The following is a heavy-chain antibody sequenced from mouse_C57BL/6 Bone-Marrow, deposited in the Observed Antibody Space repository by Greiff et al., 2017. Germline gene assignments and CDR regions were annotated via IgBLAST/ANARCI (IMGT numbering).Heavy chain of an antibody. CDR2: IDPENGDT. J-gene: IGHJ3*01. V-gene: IGHV14-4*01. CDR1: GFNIKDDY. D-gene: IGHD1-1*01. CDR3: TTITTVVAKAY. Sequence: VQLQQSGAELVRPGASVKLSCTASGFNIKDDYMHWVKQRPEQGLEWIGWIDPENGDTEYASKFQGKATITADNSSNTAYLQLSSLTSEDTAVYYCTTITTVVAKAYWGQGTLVTVSA.